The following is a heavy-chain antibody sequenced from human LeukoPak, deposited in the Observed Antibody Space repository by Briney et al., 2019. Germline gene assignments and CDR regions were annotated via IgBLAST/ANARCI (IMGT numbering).Heavy chain of an antibody. CDR1: GGSISSYY. J-gene: IGHJ5*02. CDR3: ARENVDIVVVTAIRDWFDP. CDR2: IYYSGST. D-gene: IGHD2-21*02. Sequence: SETLSLTCTVSGGSISSYYWSWIRQPPGKGLEWIGYIYYSGSTNYNPSLKSRVTISVDTSTNQFSLKLSSVTAADTAVYCCARENVDIVVVTAIRDWFDPWGQGTLVTVSS. V-gene: IGHV4-59*01.